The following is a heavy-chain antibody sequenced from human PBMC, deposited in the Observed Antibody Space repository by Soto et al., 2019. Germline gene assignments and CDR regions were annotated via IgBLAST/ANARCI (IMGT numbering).Heavy chain of an antibody. CDR3: AKDLASAGTISRYFDY. CDR2: IIPILGIA. CDR1: GGTFSSYT. J-gene: IGHJ4*02. D-gene: IGHD6-13*01. V-gene: IGHV1-69*04. Sequence: ASVKVSCKASGGTFSSYTISLVRQAPGQGLEWMGRIIPILGIANYAQKFQGRVTITADKSTSTAYMELSSLRSEDTAAYYCAKDLASAGTISRYFDYWGQGTLVTVSS.